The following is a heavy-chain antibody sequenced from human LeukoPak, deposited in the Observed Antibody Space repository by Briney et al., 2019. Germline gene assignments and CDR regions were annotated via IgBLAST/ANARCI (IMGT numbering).Heavy chain of an antibody. CDR3: VRDRGAYYYATGF. CDR2: IYSGGNT. J-gene: IGHJ4*02. D-gene: IGHD3-10*01. Sequence: GGSLRLSCAVSGFSVSGNYMSWVRQAPGKGLEWVSVIYSGGNTYYADSVKGRFTISRDTSKNTLYPQISSLRAEDTAVYYCVRDRGAYYYATGFWGQGPLVTVSS. V-gene: IGHV3-66*01. CDR1: GFSVSGNY.